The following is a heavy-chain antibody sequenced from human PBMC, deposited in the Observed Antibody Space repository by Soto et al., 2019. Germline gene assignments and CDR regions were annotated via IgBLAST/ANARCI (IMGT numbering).Heavy chain of an antibody. J-gene: IGHJ6*02. CDR2: IIPILDIP. CDR3: ASHFTGVLVLGTSPPGGDNYGWDV. D-gene: IGHD2-8*02. CDR1: GGTFSRYP. V-gene: IGHV1-69*02. Sequence: QVQLVQSGAEVKKPGSSVKVSCKASGGTFSRYPFTWVRQAPGQGLEWMGRIIPILDIPNYAQNFQGRVTITADKSTSTAYMELSSLRSDDTAVYYCASHFTGVLVLGTSPPGGDNYGWDVWGQGTTVTVSS.